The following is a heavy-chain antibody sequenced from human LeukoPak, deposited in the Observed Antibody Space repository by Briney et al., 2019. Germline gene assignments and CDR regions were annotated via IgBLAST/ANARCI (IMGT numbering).Heavy chain of an antibody. V-gene: IGHV1-2*02. D-gene: IGHD2-2*01. CDR1: GYTFTSYY. Sequence: ASVKVSCKASGYTFTSYYMHWVRQAPGQGLEWMGWINPNSGGTNYAQKFQGRVTMTGDTSISTAYMELSRLRSDDTAVYYCARPKVVSNWFDPWGQGTLVTVSS. CDR3: ARPKVVSNWFDP. CDR2: INPNSGGT. J-gene: IGHJ5*02.